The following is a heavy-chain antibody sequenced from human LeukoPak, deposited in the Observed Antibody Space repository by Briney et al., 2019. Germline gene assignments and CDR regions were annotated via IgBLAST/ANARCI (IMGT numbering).Heavy chain of an antibody. V-gene: IGHV4-39*07. CDR3: ARGYYYEGLDY. J-gene: IGHJ4*02. CDR1: GGSISSSSYY. CDR2: IYYSGST. D-gene: IGHD3-22*01. Sequence: SETLSLTCTVSGGSISSSSYYWGWIRQPPGKGLEWIGSIYYSGSTYYNPSLKSRVTISVDTSKNQFSLKLSSVTAADTAVYYCARGYYYEGLDYWGQGTLVTVSS.